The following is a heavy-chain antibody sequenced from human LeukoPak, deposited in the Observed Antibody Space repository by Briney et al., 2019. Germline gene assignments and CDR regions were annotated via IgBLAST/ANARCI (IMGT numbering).Heavy chain of an antibody. CDR2: MSSSGTTI. D-gene: IGHD2-21*01. Sequence: PGGSLRLSRAASGFTFSSYEVIWVRQAPGKGLEWVSYMSSSGTTIHYVDSVKGRFRNSRDNAKNTVYLEMNSLRSEDTAVYYCARSLIPLGMDVWGQGTTVTVSS. J-gene: IGHJ6*02. V-gene: IGHV3-48*03. CDR1: GFTFSSYE. CDR3: ARSLIPLGMDV.